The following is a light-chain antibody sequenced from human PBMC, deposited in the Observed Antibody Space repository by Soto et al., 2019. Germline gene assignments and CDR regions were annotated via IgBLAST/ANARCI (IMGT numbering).Light chain of an antibody. V-gene: IGLV2-14*01. CDR3: CSYTDIALDVV. Sequence: QSVLTQPASVSGSPGQSITISCTGTSSDIGDYDYVSWYQHLPGKAPKLLIFDVTHRPSGVSDRFSGSKSGNTASLTISWVRPEDEDDYYCCSYTDIALDVVFGGGTKLTVL. CDR2: DVT. J-gene: IGLJ2*01. CDR1: SSDIGDYDY.